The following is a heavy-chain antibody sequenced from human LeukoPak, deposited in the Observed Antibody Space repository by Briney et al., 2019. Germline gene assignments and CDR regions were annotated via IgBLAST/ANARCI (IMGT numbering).Heavy chain of an antibody. CDR2: IRYDGSNK. CDR3: ARNLRKADMDV. V-gene: IGHV3-30*04. J-gene: IGHJ6*03. CDR1: GFTFSSYA. D-gene: IGHD1-14*01. Sequence: PGRSLRLSCAASGFTFSSYAMHWVRQAPGKGLEWVAFIRYDGSNKHYADSVKGRFTISRDNSKNTLYLQMNSLRAEDTAVYYCARNLRKADMDVWGKGTTVTVSS.